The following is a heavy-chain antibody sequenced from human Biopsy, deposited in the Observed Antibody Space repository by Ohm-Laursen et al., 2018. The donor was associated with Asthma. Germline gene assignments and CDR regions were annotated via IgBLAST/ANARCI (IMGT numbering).Heavy chain of an antibody. D-gene: IGHD1-26*01. Sequence: SDTLSLTCVVYGGSFSSNYWSWIRQTPGKGLEWLGDTHHSGYTNNNPSLRRRLTLSVDTSKDQVSLRLNSVTAADTAVYYCARGSSSRLSQWELLVSGGKRAHSYYGMDGWGQGATVTVSS. CDR3: ARGSSSRLSQWELLVSGGKRAHSYYGMDG. J-gene: IGHJ6*02. V-gene: IGHV4-34*01. CDR1: GGSFSSNY. CDR2: THHSGYT.